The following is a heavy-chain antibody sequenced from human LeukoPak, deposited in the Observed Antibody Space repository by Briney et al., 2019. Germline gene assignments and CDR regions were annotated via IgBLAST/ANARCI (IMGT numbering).Heavy chain of an antibody. CDR2: INHRGDT. J-gene: IGHJ4*03. D-gene: IGHD1-1*01. CDR3: ARGPTISETGYFDY. V-gene: IGHV4-34*01. CDR1: GGSFSSYY. Sequence: SETLSLTCAVYGGSFSSYYWSWIRQSPGKGLEWIAEINHRGDTNYNPSVKSRVTISVGTSKNQFSLKVTSLTAADTAVYYCARGPTISETGYFDYWGQGTLVTVSS.